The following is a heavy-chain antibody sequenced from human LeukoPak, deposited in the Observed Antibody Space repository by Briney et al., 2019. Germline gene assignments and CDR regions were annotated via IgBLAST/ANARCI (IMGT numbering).Heavy chain of an antibody. J-gene: IGHJ4*02. CDR2: ISSSSSYI. CDR1: GFTFSSYS. CDR3: ARDLGSLYSSGTPGSQYWFGY. D-gene: IGHD3-22*01. V-gene: IGHV3-21*01. Sequence: GGSLRLSCAASGFTFSSYSMNWVRQAPGKGLEWVSSISSSSSYIYYADSVKGRFTISRDNAKNSLYLQMNSLRAEDTVVYYCARDLGSLYSSGTPGSQYWFGYWGQGTLVTVSS.